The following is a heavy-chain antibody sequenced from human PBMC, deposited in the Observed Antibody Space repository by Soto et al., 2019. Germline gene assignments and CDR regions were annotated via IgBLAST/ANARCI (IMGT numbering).Heavy chain of an antibody. V-gene: IGHV3-30*18. D-gene: IGHD3-10*01. CDR3: AKDREQKRGYYFDY. Sequence: GGSLRLSCAASGFTFSSYGMHWVRQAPGKGLEWVAVISYDGSNKYYADSVKGRFTISRDNSKNTLYLQMNSLRAEDTAVYYCAKDREQKRGYYFDYWGQGTLVTVSS. J-gene: IGHJ4*02. CDR1: GFTFSSYG. CDR2: ISYDGSNK.